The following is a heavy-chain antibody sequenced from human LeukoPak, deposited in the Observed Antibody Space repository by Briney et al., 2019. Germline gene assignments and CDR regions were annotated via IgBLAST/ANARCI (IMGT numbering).Heavy chain of an antibody. V-gene: IGHV3-23*01. D-gene: IGHD3-10*01. J-gene: IGHJ4*02. CDR3: AKDHGRDYYGSGRYDY. Sequence: GGSLRLSFEASGLPFISYGMSWVRQAPGKGLEWVSAIIGSGGSTYYADSVKGRFTISRDNSKNTLYLQMNSLRAEDTAVYYCAKDHGRDYYGSGRYDYWGQGTLVTVSS. CDR1: GLPFISYG. CDR2: IIGSGGST.